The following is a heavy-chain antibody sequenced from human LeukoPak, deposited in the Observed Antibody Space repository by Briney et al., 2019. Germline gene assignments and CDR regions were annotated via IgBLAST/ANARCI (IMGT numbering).Heavy chain of an antibody. V-gene: IGHV5-51*01. CDR2: IYPGDSDT. J-gene: IGHJ4*02. D-gene: IGHD3-9*01. Sequence: GESLKISCKGSGYSFTSYWIGWVRQMPGKGLEWMGIIYPGDSDTRYSPSFQGQVTISADKSISTAYLQWSSLKASDTAMYYCARPYDILTGFNTPPDYWGQGTLVTVSS. CDR1: GYSFTSYW. CDR3: ARPYDILTGFNTPPDY.